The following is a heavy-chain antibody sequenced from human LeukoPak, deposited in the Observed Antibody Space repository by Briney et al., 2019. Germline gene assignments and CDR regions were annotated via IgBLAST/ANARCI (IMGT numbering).Heavy chain of an antibody. CDR2: ISDRSYSI. CDR1: SFTFTSYG. V-gene: IGHV3-48*01. CDR3: TRDVRWASDY. J-gene: IGHJ4*02. D-gene: IGHD6-13*01. Sequence: GGSLRLSCATSSFTFTSYGMNCVRQSPGKGRQWVAHISDRSYSIYYAESVKGRFAISRDNDKKSIYLQMNSRKTEDSAVYYGTRDVRWASDYWGQGTLVTVSS.